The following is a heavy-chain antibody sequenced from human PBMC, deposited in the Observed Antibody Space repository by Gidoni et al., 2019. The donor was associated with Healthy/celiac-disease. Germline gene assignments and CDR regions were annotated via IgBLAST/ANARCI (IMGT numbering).Heavy chain of an antibody. CDR1: GLPFSSYS. Sequence: EVQLVESGGGLVKPGGSLRLSCAASGLPFSSYSMNWVRQAPGKGLEWFSSISSSSSYIYDADSVKGRFTISRDNAKNSLYLQMNSLRAEDTAVYYCARDPYDSSGYYFGYYYGMDVWGQGTTVTVSS. CDR3: ARDPYDSSGYYFGYYYGMDV. J-gene: IGHJ6*02. D-gene: IGHD3-22*01. V-gene: IGHV3-21*01. CDR2: ISSSSSYI.